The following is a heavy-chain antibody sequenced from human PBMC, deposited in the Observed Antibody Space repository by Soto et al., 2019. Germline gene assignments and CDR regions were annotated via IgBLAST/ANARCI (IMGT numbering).Heavy chain of an antibody. CDR1: GGSISSSNW. D-gene: IGHD3-22*01. Sequence: SEALSLTCAVSGGSISSSNWWSWVRQPPGKGLEWIGEIYHSGSTNYNPSLKSRVTISVDKSKNQFSLKLSSVTAADTAVYYCARDRYDSSGYVIIDAFDIWGQGTMVTVSS. CDR2: IYHSGST. CDR3: ARDRYDSSGYVIIDAFDI. V-gene: IGHV4-4*02. J-gene: IGHJ3*02.